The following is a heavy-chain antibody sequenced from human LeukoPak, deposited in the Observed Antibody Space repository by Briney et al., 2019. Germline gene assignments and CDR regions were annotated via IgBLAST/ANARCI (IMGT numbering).Heavy chain of an antibody. V-gene: IGHV4-39*01. CDR3: ARGLWIAVAGRNGYNNGYYFDY. CDR2: IYYSGST. Sequence: SSETLSLTCTVSGGSISSSSYYWGWIRQPPGKGLEWIGSIYYSGSTYYNPSLKSRVTISVDTSKNQFSLKLSSVTAADTAVYYCARGLWIAVAGRNGYNNGYYFDYWGQGTLVTVSS. J-gene: IGHJ4*02. CDR1: GGSISSSSYY. D-gene: IGHD6-19*01.